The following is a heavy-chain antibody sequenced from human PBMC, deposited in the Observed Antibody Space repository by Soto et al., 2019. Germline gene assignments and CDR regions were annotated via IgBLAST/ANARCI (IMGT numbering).Heavy chain of an antibody. D-gene: IGHD2-15*01. CDR1: GGSFSDYA. V-gene: IGHV1-69*01. CDR3: ARDRAPLRWSYLDL. J-gene: IGHJ4*02. CDR2: IIPIFGTP. Sequence: QVQLVQSGAEVKKPGSSVKISCKAFGGSFSDYAISWVRQAPGQGLEWMGGIIPIFGTPNYAQKFQDRVTFTAHESTNTAYMELSRLTSEDTAVYYCARDRAPLRWSYLDLWGQGTQVTVSS.